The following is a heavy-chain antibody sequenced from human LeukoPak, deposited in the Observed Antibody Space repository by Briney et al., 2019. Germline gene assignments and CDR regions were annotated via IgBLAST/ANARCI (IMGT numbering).Heavy chain of an antibody. CDR3: AKTVGYYYDSSGMSR. D-gene: IGHD3-22*01. Sequence: PVGSLRLSCAASGFSFSSYGMHWVRQAPGKGLEWVAVISYDGSNKYYADSVKGRFTISRDNSKNTLYLQMNSLRAEDTAVYYCAKTVGYYYDSSGMSRWGQGTLVTVSS. CDR1: GFSFSSYG. J-gene: IGHJ4*02. CDR2: ISYDGSNK. V-gene: IGHV3-30*18.